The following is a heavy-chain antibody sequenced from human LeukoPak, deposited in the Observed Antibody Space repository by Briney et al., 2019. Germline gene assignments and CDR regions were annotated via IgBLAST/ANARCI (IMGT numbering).Heavy chain of an antibody. J-gene: IGHJ3*02. D-gene: IGHD6-6*01. Sequence: SVKVSCKASGDTFSSYAIRWVRQAPGQGLEWMGGIIPIFGTANYAQKFQGRVTITTDESTSTAYMELSSLRSEDTAVYYCARDCNPEYSSSSGYDIWRQGTMVTVSS. CDR2: IIPIFGTA. CDR1: GDTFSSYA. CDR3: ARDCNPEYSSSSGYDI. V-gene: IGHV1-69*05.